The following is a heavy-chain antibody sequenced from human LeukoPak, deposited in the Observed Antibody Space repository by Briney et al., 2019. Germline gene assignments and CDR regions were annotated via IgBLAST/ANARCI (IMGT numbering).Heavy chain of an antibody. V-gene: IGHV4-59*01. J-gene: IGHJ6*02. CDR3: ARGRSNYYGMGV. D-gene: IGHD1-26*01. CDR2: IYYNGNT. CDR1: DGSINSYY. Sequence: SETLSLTCSVSDGSINSYYWNWIRRPPGKGLEWIGYIYYNGNTNYSPSLKSRVTMSVDTSKNLFTLKVSSVTAADTAVYYCARGRSNYYGMGVWGQGTTVTVSS.